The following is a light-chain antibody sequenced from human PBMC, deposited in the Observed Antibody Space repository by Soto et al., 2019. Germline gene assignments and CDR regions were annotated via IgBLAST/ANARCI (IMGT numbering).Light chain of an antibody. V-gene: IGKV1-39*01. J-gene: IGKJ4*01. CDR1: ETSTYY. CDR2: GAS. Sequence: DLQMTQSPSSLSASVGDRVTITCRASETSTYYLNWYQLKPGKAPKLLIHGASSLQSGVPSTLNDRGSGTDFTLTITRLQLEYLATYYCQQSYSTPLTFGGGTKVEI. CDR3: QQSYSTPLT.